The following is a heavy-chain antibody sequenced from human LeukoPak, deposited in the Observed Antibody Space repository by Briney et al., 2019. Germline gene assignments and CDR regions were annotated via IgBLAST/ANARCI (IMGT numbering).Heavy chain of an antibody. V-gene: IGHV1-69*04. D-gene: IGHD3-22*01. CDR3: ARGSYYYDSSGYYYVAFDI. CDR1: GGTFSSYA. J-gene: IGHJ3*02. Sequence: GASVKVSCKASGGTFSSYAISWVRQAPGQGLEWMGRIIPILGIANYAQKFQGRVTITADKSTSTAYMELSSLRSEDTAVYYCARGSYYYDSSGYYYVAFDIWGQGTMVTVSS. CDR2: IIPILGIA.